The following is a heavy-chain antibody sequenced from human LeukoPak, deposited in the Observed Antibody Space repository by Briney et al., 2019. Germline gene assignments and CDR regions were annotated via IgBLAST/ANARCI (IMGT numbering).Heavy chain of an antibody. D-gene: IGHD1-26*01. Sequence: SKTLSLTCTVSGASISGSGYYWGWIRQPPWKGLEWIGNIYDSGSTYYNASLQSRVTISIDTSKNQFSLRLSSVTAADTAMYYCAKSGGYGLIDYWGQGTLVTVSS. J-gene: IGHJ4*02. CDR1: GASISGSGYY. V-gene: IGHV4-39*01. CDR3: AKSGGYGLIDY. CDR2: IYDSGST.